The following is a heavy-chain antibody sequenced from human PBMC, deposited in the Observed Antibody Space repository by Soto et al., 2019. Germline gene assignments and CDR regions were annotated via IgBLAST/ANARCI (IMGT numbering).Heavy chain of an antibody. J-gene: IGHJ4*02. V-gene: IGHV3-7*01. CDR1: GFTFSSYW. Sequence: GGSLRLSCAASGFTFSSYWMSWVRQAPGKGLEWVANIKQDGSEKYYVDSVKGRFTISRDNAKNSLYLQMNSLGAEDTAVYYCARVGFPRYCSSTSCSGTIDYWGQGTLVTVSS. CDR2: IKQDGSEK. D-gene: IGHD2-2*01. CDR3: ARVGFPRYCSSTSCSGTIDY.